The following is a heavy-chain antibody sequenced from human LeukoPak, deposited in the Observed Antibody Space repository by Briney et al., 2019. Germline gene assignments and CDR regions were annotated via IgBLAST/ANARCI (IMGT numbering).Heavy chain of an antibody. CDR3: AREGEAYYGSGSYYTLGAFDI. D-gene: IGHD3-10*01. Sequence: PGGSLRLPRAASGFTFSSYAMHWVRQAPGKGLEYVSAISSNGGSTYYANSVKGRFTISRDNSKNTLYLQMGSLRAEDMAVYYCAREGEAYYGSGSYYTLGAFDIWGQGTMVTVSS. CDR1: GFTFSSYA. J-gene: IGHJ3*02. CDR2: ISSNGGST. V-gene: IGHV3-64*01.